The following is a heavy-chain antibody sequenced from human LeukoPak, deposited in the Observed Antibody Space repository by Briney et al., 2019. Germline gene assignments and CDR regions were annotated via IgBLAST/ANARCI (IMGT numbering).Heavy chain of an antibody. D-gene: IGHD1-26*01. J-gene: IGHJ4*02. CDR2: IYYSGST. CDR1: GGSISSYY. V-gene: IGHV4-59*08. CDR3: ARTYSGSYYIDH. Sequence: SETLSLTCTVSGGSISSYYWSWIRQPPGKGLEWIGYIYYSGSTNYNPSLKSRVTISVDTSKNQFSLKLSSVTAADTAVYYCARTYSGSYYIDHWGQGTLVTVSS.